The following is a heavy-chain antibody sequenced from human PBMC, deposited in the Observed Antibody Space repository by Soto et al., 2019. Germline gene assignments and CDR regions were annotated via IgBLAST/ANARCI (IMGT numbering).Heavy chain of an antibody. CDR3: VAVDYGDY. D-gene: IGHD6-19*01. V-gene: IGHV1-3*01. CDR1: GYTFTSYA. CDR2: INAGNGNT. J-gene: IGHJ4*02. Sequence: QVQLVQSGAEVKKPGASVKVSCKTSGYTFTSYAVHWARQAPGQRLEWMGWINAGNGNTEYSQKFQGRVTFTRDTSASTAYMELSSLRSEDTAMYYCVAVDYGDYWGQGTMVTVSS.